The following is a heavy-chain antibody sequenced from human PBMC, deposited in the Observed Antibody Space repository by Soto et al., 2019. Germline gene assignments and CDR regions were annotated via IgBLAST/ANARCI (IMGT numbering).Heavy chain of an antibody. CDR1: GYTFTGYY. D-gene: IGHD1-26*01. CDR3: ARMVDSGSEPGAFDI. CDR2: INPNSGGT. V-gene: IGHV1-2*02. J-gene: IGHJ3*02. Sequence: ASVKVSCKASGYTFTGYYMHWVRQAPGQGLEWMGWINPNSGGTNYAQKFQGRVTMTRDTSISTAYMELSRLRSDDTAVYYCARMVDSGSEPGAFDIWGQGTMVTVSS.